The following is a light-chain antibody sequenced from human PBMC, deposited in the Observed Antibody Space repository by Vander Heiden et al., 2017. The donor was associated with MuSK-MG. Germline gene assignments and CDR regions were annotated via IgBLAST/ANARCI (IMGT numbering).Light chain of an antibody. J-gene: IGKJ2*01. V-gene: IGKV1-33*01. CDR2: DAS. CDR1: QDINNY. CDR3: QQYDNLLMYT. Sequence: DIQMTQSPSSLSASVADRVTITCQASQDINNYLNWYQQKPGKAPKLLIYDASNLKTGVPSRFSGSGSGTEFTFTISSLQPEDVATYYCQQYDNLLMYTFGQGTKLEIK.